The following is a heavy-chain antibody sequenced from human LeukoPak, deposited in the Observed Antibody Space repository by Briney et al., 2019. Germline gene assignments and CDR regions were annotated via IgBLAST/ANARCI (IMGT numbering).Heavy chain of an antibody. CDR2: INHSGST. CDR3: ARRSPVLRFFNT. J-gene: IGHJ5*02. Sequence: SETLSLTCAVYGGSFSGYYWSWLRQPPGKGLEWIGEINHSGSTNYNPSLKSRVTISVDTSKNQFSLKLSSVTAADTAVYYCARRSPVLRFFNTWGQGTLVTVSS. V-gene: IGHV4-34*01. D-gene: IGHD3-3*01. CDR1: GGSFSGYY.